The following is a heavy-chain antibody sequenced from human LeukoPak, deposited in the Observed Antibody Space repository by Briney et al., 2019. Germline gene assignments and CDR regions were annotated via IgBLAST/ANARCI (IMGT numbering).Heavy chain of an antibody. Sequence: GGSLRLSCAASGFTFSSYWMSWVRQAPGKGLEWVANIKQDGSEKYYVDSVKGGFTISKDTANNSLYLQMTSLSAEDTAVYYCARESRGYDILTGKYHRGYYSYYMDVWGKGTTVTVSS. J-gene: IGHJ6*03. V-gene: IGHV3-7*01. CDR3: ARESRGYDILTGKYHRGYYSYYMDV. D-gene: IGHD3-9*01. CDR2: IKQDGSEK. CDR1: GFTFSSYW.